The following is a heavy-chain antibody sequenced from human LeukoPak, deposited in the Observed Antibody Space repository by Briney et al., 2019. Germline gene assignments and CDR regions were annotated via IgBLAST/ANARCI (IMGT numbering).Heavy chain of an antibody. Sequence: GESLKISCKGSGYSFTSYWIGWVRQAPGKGLEWVAVISYDGSNKYYADSVKGRFTISRDNSKNTLYLQMNSLRAEDTAVYYCAKTLGAIDPFDFWGQGTLVTVSS. CDR2: ISYDGSNK. D-gene: IGHD3-16*01. J-gene: IGHJ4*02. CDR1: GYSFTSYW. CDR3: AKTLGAIDPFDF. V-gene: IGHV3-30-3*02.